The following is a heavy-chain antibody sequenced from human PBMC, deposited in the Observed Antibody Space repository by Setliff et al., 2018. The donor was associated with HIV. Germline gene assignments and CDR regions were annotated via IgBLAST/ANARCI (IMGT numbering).Heavy chain of an antibody. Sequence: SETLSLTCTVSGGSISSSSYYWGWIRQPPGKGLEWIGSIYYSGSTYYNPSLKSRVTISVDTSKNQFSLKLSSVTAADTAVYYCARYRPNHPQNAFDIWGQGTMVTVSS. CDR2: IYYSGST. V-gene: IGHV4-39*01. CDR3: ARYRPNHPQNAFDI. J-gene: IGHJ3*02. D-gene: IGHD1-26*01. CDR1: GGSISSSSYY.